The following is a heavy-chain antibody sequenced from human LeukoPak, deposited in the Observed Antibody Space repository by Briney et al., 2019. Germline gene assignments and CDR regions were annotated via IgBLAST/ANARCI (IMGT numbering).Heavy chain of an antibody. V-gene: IGHV4-39*07. CDR2: IYYSGST. CDR3: AREAGTTRGDFDY. D-gene: IGHD1-7*01. J-gene: IGHJ4*02. CDR1: GCSISNSSYF. Sequence: SGTLSLTRTVSGCSISNSSYFWGRVPQAPGRGGGVIGSIYYSGSTYYNPSLKSRVTISVDTSKNQFSLKLSSVTAADTAVYYCAREAGTTRGDFDYWGQGTLVTVSS.